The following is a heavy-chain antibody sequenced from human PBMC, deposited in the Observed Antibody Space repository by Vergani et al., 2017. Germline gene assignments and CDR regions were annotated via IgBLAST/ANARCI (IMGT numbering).Heavy chain of an antibody. D-gene: IGHD3-3*01. CDR1: GFTFSSYA. CDR2: ISYDGSNK. CDR3: ARDYPYYDFWSGYYSTGFDY. J-gene: IGHJ4*02. V-gene: IGHV3-30-3*01. Sequence: QVQLVESGGSVVQPGRSLRLYCAASGFTFSSYAMHWVRQAPGKGLEWVAVISYDGSNKYYADSVKGRFTISRDNSNNTLYLQMNSLRAEDTAVYYCARDYPYYDFWSGYYSTGFDYWGQGTLVTVSS.